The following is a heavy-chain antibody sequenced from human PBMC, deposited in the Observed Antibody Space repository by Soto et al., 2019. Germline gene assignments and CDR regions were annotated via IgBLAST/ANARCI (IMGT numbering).Heavy chain of an antibody. CDR1: GFTFSSYA. CDR2: ISVSVSST. J-gene: IGHJ4*02. CDR3: AKGLRYCSGDSCPPPVY. Sequence: EVQLLESGGGLVQPGGSLRLSCAASGFTFSSYAMNWVRQAPGKGLEWVSAISVSVSSTYYADSVKGRFTISRDNSKNTLYRQINSLRAEDTAIYFCAKGLRYCSGDSCPPPVYWGQGTLVTVSS. D-gene: IGHD2-15*01. V-gene: IGHV3-23*01.